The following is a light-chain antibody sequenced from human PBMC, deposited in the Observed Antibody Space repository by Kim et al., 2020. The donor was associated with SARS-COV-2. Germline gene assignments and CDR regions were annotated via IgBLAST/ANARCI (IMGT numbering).Light chain of an antibody. CDR1: ESVVHSNGNYY. CDR2: LGS. V-gene: IGKV2-28*01. J-gene: IGKJ5*01. CDR3: MQALNPPIT. Sequence: DIVMTQSPLSLPVTPGEPASISCRSSESVVHSNGNYYLDWYLQKPGQSPQLLIYLGSNRASGVPDRFSGSASGTNFALKISRVEAEDFGVYYCMQALNPPITFGPGTRLEIK.